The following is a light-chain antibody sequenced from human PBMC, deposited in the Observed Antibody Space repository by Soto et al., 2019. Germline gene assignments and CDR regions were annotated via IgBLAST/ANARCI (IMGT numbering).Light chain of an antibody. CDR2: GAS. Sequence: ESVLTHSPGTLSLSPVERATLSCRASQSVSSSYLAWYQQKPGQAPRLLIYGASSRATGIPDRFSGSGSGTDFTLTISRMEPEDFAVYYCQQYGSSPVTFGQGTKVDIK. V-gene: IGKV3-20*01. CDR3: QQYGSSPVT. CDR1: QSVSSSY. J-gene: IGKJ1*01.